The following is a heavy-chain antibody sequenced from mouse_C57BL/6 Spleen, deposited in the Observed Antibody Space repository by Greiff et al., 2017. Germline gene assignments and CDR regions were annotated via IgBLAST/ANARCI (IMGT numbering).Heavy chain of an antibody. CDR2: ISSGSSTI. Sequence: EVKLQESGGGLVKPGGSLKLSCAASGFTFSDYGMHWVRQAPEKGLEWVAYISSGSSTIYYADTVKGRFTISRDNAKNTLFLQMTSLRSEDTAMYYCARRYRDAMDYWGQGTSVTVSS. CDR1: GFTFSDYG. CDR3: ARRYRDAMDY. J-gene: IGHJ4*01. D-gene: IGHD2-14*01. V-gene: IGHV5-17*01.